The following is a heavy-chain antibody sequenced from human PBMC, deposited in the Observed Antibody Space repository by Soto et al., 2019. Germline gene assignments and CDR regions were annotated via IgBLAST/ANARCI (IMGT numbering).Heavy chain of an antibody. CDR2: IYNGGPT. V-gene: IGHV4-30-4*01. CDR1: GVSISNGDYY. J-gene: IGHJ4*02. D-gene: IGHD2-8*01. Sequence: SETLSLTCTVSGVSISNGDYYWNWIRQTPGKGLEWIGYIYNGGPTYYNPSLESRLSLSVDTSGNQFSLRLSSVTAADTAIYYCDRSLEYGIPFDKWGQGTRVTVSS. CDR3: DRSLEYGIPFDK.